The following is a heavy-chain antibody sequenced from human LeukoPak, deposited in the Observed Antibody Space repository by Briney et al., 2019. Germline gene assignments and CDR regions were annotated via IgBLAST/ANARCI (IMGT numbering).Heavy chain of an antibody. CDR3: ARLYSSRLDP. Sequence: SETLSLTCTVSGGSISSYYWSWIRQPPGKGLEWIRYIYYSGSTSYNPSLKSRVIISVDTSKNQFSLKLSSVTAADTAVYYCARLYSSRLDPWGQGTLVTVSS. CDR1: GGSISSYY. J-gene: IGHJ5*02. CDR2: IYYSGST. V-gene: IGHV4-59*01. D-gene: IGHD5-18*01.